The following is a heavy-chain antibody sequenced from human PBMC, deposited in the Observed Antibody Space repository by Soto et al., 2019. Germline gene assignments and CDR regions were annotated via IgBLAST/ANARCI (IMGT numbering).Heavy chain of an antibody. J-gene: IGHJ6*02. CDR1: GYTFTSYA. V-gene: IGHV1-3*01. CDR3: ARDQVPLLNLLLTGPYSYYGMDV. Sequence: ASVKVSCKASGYTFTSYAMHWVRQAPGQRLEWMGWINAGNGNTKYSQKFQGRVTITRDTSASTAYMELSSLRSEDTAMYYCARDQVPLLNLLLTGPYSYYGMDVSDPGTTVTVSS. D-gene: IGHD3-9*01. CDR2: INAGNGNT.